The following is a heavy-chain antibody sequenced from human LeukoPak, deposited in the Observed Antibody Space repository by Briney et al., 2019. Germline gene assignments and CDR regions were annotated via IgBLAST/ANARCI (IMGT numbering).Heavy chain of an antibody. CDR1: DGSINSETYY. V-gene: IGHV4-39*07. CDR3: ARDRGTWSHDYMDV. J-gene: IGHJ6*03. CDR2: IYSGGNT. D-gene: IGHD3-10*01. Sequence: KTSETLSLTCTVSDGSINSETYYWGWIRQPPGKGLEGIASIYSGGNTFYHPSLKSRVTMSVDTSKNQFSLKLSSVTAADTAVYYCARDRGTWSHDYMDVWGKGTTVTVSS.